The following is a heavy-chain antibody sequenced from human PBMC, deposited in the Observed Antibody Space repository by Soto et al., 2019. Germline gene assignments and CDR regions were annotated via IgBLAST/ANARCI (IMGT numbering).Heavy chain of an antibody. Sequence: SETLSLTCTVSGGSMSNGDHYWNWIRQHPVTGLEWIGYINHRGITNYNPPLKSRVVISVDTSKNQFSLKLSSVTAADTAVYYCARGLLWFGELLALGRGAFDIWGQGTMVTVSS. CDR2: INHRGIT. V-gene: IGHV4-31*03. J-gene: IGHJ3*02. CDR3: ARGLLWFGELLALGRGAFDI. D-gene: IGHD3-10*01. CDR1: GGSMSNGDHY.